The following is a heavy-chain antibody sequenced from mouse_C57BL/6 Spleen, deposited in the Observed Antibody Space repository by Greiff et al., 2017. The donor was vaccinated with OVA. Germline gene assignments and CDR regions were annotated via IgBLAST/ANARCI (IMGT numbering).Heavy chain of an antibody. Sequence: EVMLVESGGGLVQPGGSLKLSCAASGFTFSDYYMYWVRQTPEKRLEWVAYISTGGGSTYYPDTVKGRFTISRDNAKNTLYLQMSRLKSEDTAMYYCARRAGDYESFDYWGQGTTLTVSS. V-gene: IGHV5-12*01. CDR1: GFTFSDYY. CDR3: ARRAGDYESFDY. J-gene: IGHJ2*01. CDR2: ISTGGGST. D-gene: IGHD2-4*01.